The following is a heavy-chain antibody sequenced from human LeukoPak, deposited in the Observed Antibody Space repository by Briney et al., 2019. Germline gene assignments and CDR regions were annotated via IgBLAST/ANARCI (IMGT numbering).Heavy chain of an antibody. D-gene: IGHD2-21*02. CDR1: GFTFSSYA. Sequence: PGGSLRLSCAASGFTFSSYAMSWGRQAPGEGLEWVSAISGSGGSTYYADSMKGRFTISRDNSTNTLYLKMNSLRAEDTAVYYCAKDHPVVVTAYFDYWGQGTLVTVSS. V-gene: IGHV3-23*01. CDR2: ISGSGGST. J-gene: IGHJ4*02. CDR3: AKDHPVVVTAYFDY.